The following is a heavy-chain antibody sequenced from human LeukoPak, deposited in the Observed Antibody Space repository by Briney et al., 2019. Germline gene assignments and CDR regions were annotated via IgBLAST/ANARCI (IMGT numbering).Heavy chain of an antibody. CDR1: GFTFSTHD. Sequence: GSLRLSCGASGFTFSTHDMHWVRQAPGKGLEWVAFIRYDGSHEYYADSVKGRFTIPRDNSKNTLYLQMNSVRSEDTALYYCAKPSGSGVDYWGQGTLVTVSS. CDR2: IRYDGSHE. J-gene: IGHJ4*02. V-gene: IGHV3-30*02. CDR3: AKPSGSGVDY. D-gene: IGHD1-26*01.